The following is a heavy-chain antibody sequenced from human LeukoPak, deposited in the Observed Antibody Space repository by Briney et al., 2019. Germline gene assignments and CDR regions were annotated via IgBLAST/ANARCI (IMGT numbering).Heavy chain of an antibody. CDR1: GGSFSGYY. V-gene: IGHV4-34*01. CDR2: INHSGST. D-gene: IGHD3-10*01. Sequence: SETLSLTCAVYGGSFSGYYWSWIRQPPGKGLEWIGEINHSGSTNYNPSLKSRVTMSVDTSKNQFSLKLSSVTAADTAVYYCARAELDYYYGMDVWGQGTTVTVSS. J-gene: IGHJ6*02. CDR3: ARAELDYYYGMDV.